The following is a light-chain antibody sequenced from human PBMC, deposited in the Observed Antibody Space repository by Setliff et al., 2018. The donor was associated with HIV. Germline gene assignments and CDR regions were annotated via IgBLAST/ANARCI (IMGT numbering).Light chain of an antibody. CDR1: SNDVGRFNL. V-gene: IGLV2-14*02. CDR3: SSYAGSNTLIYV. Sequence: QSALTQPASVSGSPGQSITISCTGTSNDVGRFNLVSWYQQHPGKAPKLMIYEVNKRPSGVPDRFSGSKSGNTASLTVSGLQAEDEADYFCSSYAGSNTLIYVFGPGTKVTV. J-gene: IGLJ1*01. CDR2: EVN.